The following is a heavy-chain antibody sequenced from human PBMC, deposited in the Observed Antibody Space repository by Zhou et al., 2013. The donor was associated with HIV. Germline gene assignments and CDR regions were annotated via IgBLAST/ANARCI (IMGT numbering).Heavy chain of an antibody. CDR2: INPDAGNT. V-gene: IGHV1-46*01. Sequence: QVQLVQSGAEVKQPGASVKVSCKASGYNFTNFYIHWVRQAPGQGPEWMGIINPDAGNTNYAQKFRGRLTMTRDTSTSTAYMELSSLRSEDTAVYYCSRLGYDFWGRGNPGSPSP. D-gene: IGHD1-26*01. CDR1: GYNFTNFY. CDR3: SRLGYDF. J-gene: IGHJ4*02.